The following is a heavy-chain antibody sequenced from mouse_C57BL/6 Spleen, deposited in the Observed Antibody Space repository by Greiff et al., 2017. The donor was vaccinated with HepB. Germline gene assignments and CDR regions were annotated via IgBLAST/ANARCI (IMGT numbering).Heavy chain of an antibody. Sequence: VKLMESGAELVKPGASVKISCTASGYAFSSYWMNWVKQRPGKGLGWIGQIYPGDGDTNYNGKFKGKATLTADKSSSTAYMQLSSLTSEDSAVYFCARWYRDYFDYWGQGTTRTVAS. J-gene: IGHJ2*01. CDR1: GYAFSSYW. V-gene: IGHV1-80*01. CDR3: ARWYRDYFDY. D-gene: IGHD2-14*01. CDR2: IYPGDGDT.